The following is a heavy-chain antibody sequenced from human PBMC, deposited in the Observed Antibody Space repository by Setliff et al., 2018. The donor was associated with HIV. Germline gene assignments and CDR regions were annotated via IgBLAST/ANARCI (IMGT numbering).Heavy chain of an antibody. V-gene: IGHV4-59*01. D-gene: IGHD4-17*01. CDR2: IYFTGSS. CDR1: GGSISTYY. Sequence: KPSETLSLTCTVSGGSISTYYWSWIRQPPGKGLEWIGSIYFTGSSDNNPSLKSRVTLSVDTSKHQFPLKLSSVTAADTAVYYCARVQMAYAAFDVWGQGTMVTVSS. J-gene: IGHJ3*01. CDR3: ARVQMAYAAFDV.